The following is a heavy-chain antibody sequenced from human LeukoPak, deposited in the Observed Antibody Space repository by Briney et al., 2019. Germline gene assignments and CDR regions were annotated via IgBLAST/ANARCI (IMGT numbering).Heavy chain of an antibody. CDR3: AKNKKSTAGTTMYYFDY. V-gene: IGHV3-23*01. CDR1: GFIFSSYA. D-gene: IGHD1-1*01. CDR2: ISGSGGST. Sequence: GGSLRLSCAASGFIFSSYAMGWVRQAPGKGLEWVSAISGSGGSTFYADSGKGRFTIYRDNSKNTLYLQMNSLIAEDTVVYYCAKNKKSTAGTTMYYFDYWGQGTLVTVSS. J-gene: IGHJ4*02.